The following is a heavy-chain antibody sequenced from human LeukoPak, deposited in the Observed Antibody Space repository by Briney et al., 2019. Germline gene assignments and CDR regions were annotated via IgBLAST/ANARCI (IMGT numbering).Heavy chain of an antibody. Sequence: GGSLRLSCAASGVTLSSYAMSWARQAPGKGLEWVSGISSSGSGGNTYYADSVKGRFTISRDNSKNTLYLLMNSLRAEDTAVYYCAKAGVGASSGWLNWFDPWGQGTLVTVSS. V-gene: IGHV3-23*01. CDR1: GVTLSSYA. J-gene: IGHJ5*02. D-gene: IGHD6-19*01. CDR2: ISSSGSGGNT. CDR3: AKAGVGASSGWLNWFDP.